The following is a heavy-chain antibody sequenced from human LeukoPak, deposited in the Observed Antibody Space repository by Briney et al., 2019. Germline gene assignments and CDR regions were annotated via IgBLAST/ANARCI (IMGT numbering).Heavy chain of an antibody. CDR3: ARDFKGSGSYYNWFDP. D-gene: IGHD3-10*01. J-gene: IGHJ5*02. V-gene: IGHV4-59*01. CDR2: IYYSGST. Sequence: SETLSLTCTVSGGSISSYFWSWIRQPPGKGLQWIGYIYYSGSTIYNPSLKSRVTISVDTSKNQFSLKLSSVTAADTAVYYCARDFKGSGSYYNWFDPWGQGTLVTVSS. CDR1: GGSISSYF.